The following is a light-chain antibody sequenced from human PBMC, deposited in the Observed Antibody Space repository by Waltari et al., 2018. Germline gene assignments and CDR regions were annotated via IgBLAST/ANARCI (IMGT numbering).Light chain of an antibody. CDR1: QSISSW. V-gene: IGKV1-5*03. J-gene: IGKJ2*01. CDR3: QQYNSYSPYT. Sequence: DIQMTQSPSTLSASVGDRATITCRASQSISSWLAWYQPKPGKAPKLLIYKASSLESGVPSRFSGSGSGTEVTLTISSLQPDDFATYYCQQYNSYSPYTFGQGTKLEIK. CDR2: KAS.